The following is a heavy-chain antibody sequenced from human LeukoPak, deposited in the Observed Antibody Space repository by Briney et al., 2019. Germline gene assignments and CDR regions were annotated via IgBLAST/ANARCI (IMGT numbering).Heavy chain of an antibody. D-gene: IGHD2-15*01. CDR1: GFTFRTYS. J-gene: IGHJ5*02. V-gene: IGHV3-21*01. Sequence: GGSLRLSCADSGFTFRTYSMNWVRQAPGKGLEWVSSISTSSSYIYYADSVRGRFTISRDNAKNSLYLQMNSLRAEDTAVYSCARGADGVSSNSRGWFDPWGQGTLVTVSS. CDR3: ARGADGVSSNSRGWFDP. CDR2: ISTSSSYI.